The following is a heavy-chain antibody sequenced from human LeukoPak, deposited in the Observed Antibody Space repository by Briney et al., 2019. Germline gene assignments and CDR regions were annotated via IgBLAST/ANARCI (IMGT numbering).Heavy chain of an antibody. CDR2: IFSSGNT. V-gene: IGHV4-59*08. CDR3: ARHELAAAPFDY. CDR1: GGSMSSYF. D-gene: IGHD6-13*01. Sequence: SETLSLTCTVSGGSMSSYFWSWIRQPPGKGLEWIGYIFSSGNTNYNPSLKSRATIPVDTSKNHFSLKLSSVTAADTAVYYCARHELAAAPFDYWGQGMLVTVSS. J-gene: IGHJ4*02.